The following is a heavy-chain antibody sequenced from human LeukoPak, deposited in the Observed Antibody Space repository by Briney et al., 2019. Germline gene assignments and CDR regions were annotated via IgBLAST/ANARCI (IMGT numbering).Heavy chain of an antibody. CDR2: LHADGNEK. D-gene: IGHD1-26*01. CDR1: GFSLSGYW. CDR3: ARDREAWDY. J-gene: IGHJ4*02. Sequence: GSLRLSYAAYGFSLSGYWMSWVRQAPGKGLEWVARLHADGNEKNFVHSVKGRFTVSRDNAKNSLYLQMNSLRAEDTAVYYCARDREAWDYWGQGTLVTVSS. V-gene: IGHV3-7*01.